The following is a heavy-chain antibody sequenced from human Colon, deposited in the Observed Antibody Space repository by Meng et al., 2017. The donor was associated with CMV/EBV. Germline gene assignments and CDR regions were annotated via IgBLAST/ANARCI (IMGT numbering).Heavy chain of an antibody. V-gene: IGHV1-2*02. J-gene: IGHJ4*02. CDR1: GYTFTHYY. Sequence: ASVKVSCKASGYTFTHYYIHWVRQAPGQGLEWMGWINPNSGGTKNAQKFQGRVTMTRDTSITTTYMELSSLRSDDTAVYYCAKVGRGVLYYFDYWGQGTLVTVSS. CDR3: AKVGRGVLYYFDY. D-gene: IGHD3-10*01. CDR2: INPNSGGT.